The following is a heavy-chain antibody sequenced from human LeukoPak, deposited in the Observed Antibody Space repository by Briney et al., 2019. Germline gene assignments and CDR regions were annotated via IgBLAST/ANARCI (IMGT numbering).Heavy chain of an antibody. D-gene: IGHD3-3*01. V-gene: IGHV4-34*01. Sequence: SETLSLTCAVYGGSFSGHYWSWIRQPPGKGLEWIGEINHSGSTNYNPSLKSRVTISVDTSKNQFSLKLSSVTAADTAVYYCARDNYIVYYDFWSGYYRYFDYWGQGTLVTVSS. CDR3: ARDNYIVYYDFWSGYYRYFDY. CDR1: GGSFSGHY. CDR2: INHSGST. J-gene: IGHJ4*02.